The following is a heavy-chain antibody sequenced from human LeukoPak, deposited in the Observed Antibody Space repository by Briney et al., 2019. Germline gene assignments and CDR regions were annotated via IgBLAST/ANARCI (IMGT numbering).Heavy chain of an antibody. J-gene: IGHJ4*02. Sequence: GRSLRLSCAASGFTLDDYAMHWVRQAPGKGLEGVSGISWNSGSIGFADSVKGRFTISRDNAKNSLYLQMNSLRAEDTALYYCARSDYDILNGPDYWGQGTLVTVSS. D-gene: IGHD3-9*01. V-gene: IGHV3-9*01. CDR1: GFTLDDYA. CDR3: ARSDYDILNGPDY. CDR2: ISWNSGSI.